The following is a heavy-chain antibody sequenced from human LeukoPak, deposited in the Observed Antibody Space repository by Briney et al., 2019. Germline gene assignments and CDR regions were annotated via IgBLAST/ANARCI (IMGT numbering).Heavy chain of an antibody. D-gene: IGHD2-15*01. J-gene: IGHJ4*02. CDR3: ARELDCSGGSCYFLDY. CDR2: IWYDGSNK. CDR1: GFTFTNFW. V-gene: IGHV3-33*08. Sequence: GGSLRLSCAASGFTFTNFWMSWVRQAPGKGLEWVAVIWYDGSNKYYADSVKGRFTISRDNSKNTLYLQMNSLRAEDTAVYYCARELDCSGGSCYFLDYWGQGTLVTVSS.